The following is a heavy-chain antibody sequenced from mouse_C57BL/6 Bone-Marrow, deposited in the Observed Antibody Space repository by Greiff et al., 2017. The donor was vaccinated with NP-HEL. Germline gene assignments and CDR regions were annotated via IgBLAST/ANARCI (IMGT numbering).Heavy chain of an antibody. CDR2: ISGGGGNT. CDR3: AREGYSPSFAY. V-gene: IGHV5-9*01. CDR1: GFTFSSYT. D-gene: IGHD2-12*01. J-gene: IGHJ3*01. Sequence: EVHLVESGGGLVKPGGSLKLSCAASGFTFSSYTMSWVRQTPEKRLEWVATISGGGGNTYYPDSVKGRFTISRDNAKNTLYLQMSSLRSEDTALYYCAREGYSPSFAYWGQGTLVTVSA.